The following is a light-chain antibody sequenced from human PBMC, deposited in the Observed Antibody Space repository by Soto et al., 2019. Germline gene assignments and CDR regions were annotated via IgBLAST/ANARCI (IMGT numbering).Light chain of an antibody. V-gene: IGKV1-39*01. Sequence: DIQMTQSPSSLSASVGDRVTITCRASQNIRNYLNWYQQRPGKTPNLLVYAASNLRSGVPSRFRGSGSGTDFTLTISSLQPEDFATYYCQQIHSTSSYTFGQGTRVDVK. J-gene: IGKJ2*01. CDR2: AAS. CDR1: QNIRNY. CDR3: QQIHSTSSYT.